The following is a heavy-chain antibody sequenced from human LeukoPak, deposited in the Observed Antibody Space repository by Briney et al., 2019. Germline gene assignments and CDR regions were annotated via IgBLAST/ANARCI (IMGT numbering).Heavy chain of an antibody. CDR1: GGTFSSYA. CDR3: ARGLDIVVVPAASDAFDI. J-gene: IGHJ3*02. D-gene: IGHD2-2*03. Sequence: EASVKVSCKASGGTFSSYAISWVRQAPGQGLEWMGGIIPIFGTANYAQKFQGRVTITADVSTSTAYMELSSLRSEDTAVYYCARGLDIVVVPAASDAFDIWGQGTMVTVSS. V-gene: IGHV1-69*13. CDR2: IIPIFGTA.